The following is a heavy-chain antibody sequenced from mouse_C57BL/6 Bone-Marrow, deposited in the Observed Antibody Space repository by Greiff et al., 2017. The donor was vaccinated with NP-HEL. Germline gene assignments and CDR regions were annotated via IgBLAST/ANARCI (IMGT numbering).Heavy chain of an antibody. CDR2: IYPGDGDT. V-gene: IGHV1-80*01. Sequence: VQLQQSGAELVKPGASVKISCKASGYAFSSYWMSWVKQRPGKGLEWIGQIYPGDGDTNYNGKFKGKATLTADKSSSTAYMQLSSLTSEDSAVYFCASYDYLAWFAYWGQGTLVTVSA. CDR1: GYAFSSYW. CDR3: ASYDYLAWFAY. J-gene: IGHJ3*01. D-gene: IGHD2-4*01.